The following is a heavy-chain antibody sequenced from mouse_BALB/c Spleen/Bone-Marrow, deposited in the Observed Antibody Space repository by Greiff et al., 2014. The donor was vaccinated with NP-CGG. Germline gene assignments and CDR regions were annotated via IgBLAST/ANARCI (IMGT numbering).Heavy chain of an antibody. CDR1: GYSITSDYA. D-gene: IGHD4-1*01. V-gene: IGHV3-2*02. J-gene: IGHJ4*01. CDR3: SHWAYHYAMDY. CDR2: ISYSGST. Sequence: EVQLQQSGPGLVKPSQSLSLTCTVTGYSITSDYAWNWIRQFPGNKLEWMGYISYSGSTSYNPSLKSRISITRDTSKNQFFLQLNSVTTEDTATYYCSHWAYHYAMDYWGQGTSVTVSS.